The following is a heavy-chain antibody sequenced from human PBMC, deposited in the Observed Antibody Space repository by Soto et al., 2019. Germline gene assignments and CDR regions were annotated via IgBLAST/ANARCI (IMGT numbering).Heavy chain of an antibody. D-gene: IGHD2-15*01. Sequence: SETLSLTCAVYGGSFSGYYWSWIRQPPGKGLEWIGEIDHSGSTNYNPSLKSRVTISVDTSKNQFSLKLSSVTAADTAVYYCASGSERAANYYYYYMDVWGKGTSVTVSS. J-gene: IGHJ6*03. V-gene: IGHV4-34*01. CDR3: ASGSERAANYYYYYMDV. CDR1: GGSFSGYY. CDR2: IDHSGST.